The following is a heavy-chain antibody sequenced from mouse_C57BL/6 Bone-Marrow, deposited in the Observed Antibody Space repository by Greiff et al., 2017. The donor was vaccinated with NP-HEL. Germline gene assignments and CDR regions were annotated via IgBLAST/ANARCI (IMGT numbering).Heavy chain of an antibody. CDR1: GYTFTSYW. CDR2: IDPSDSYT. V-gene: IGHV1-59*01. CDR3: AREGYYGSSLFDY. J-gene: IGHJ2*01. Sequence: QVQLQQSGAELVRPGTSVKLSCKASGYTFTSYWMHWVKQRPGQGLEWIGVIDPSDSYTNYNQKFKGKATLTVDTSSSTAYMQLSSLTSEDSAVYYCAREGYYGSSLFDYWGQGTTLTVSS. D-gene: IGHD1-1*01.